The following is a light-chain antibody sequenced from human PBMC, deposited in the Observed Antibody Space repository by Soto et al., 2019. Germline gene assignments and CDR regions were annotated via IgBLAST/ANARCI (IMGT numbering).Light chain of an antibody. V-gene: IGLV2-18*02. CDR1: SSDVGSYNR. J-gene: IGLJ1*01. CDR3: SSYTSSNTYV. CDR2: EVN. Sequence: QSALTQTPSVSGSPGQSVAISCTGTSSDVGSYNRVAWYQQPPGTAPKLMISEVNNRPSGVPDRFSGSKSGNTASLTISGLQAEDEADYYCSSYTSSNTYVFGTGTKVTVL.